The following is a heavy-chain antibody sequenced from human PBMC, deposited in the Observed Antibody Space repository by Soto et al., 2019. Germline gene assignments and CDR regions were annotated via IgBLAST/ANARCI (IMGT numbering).Heavy chain of an antibody. V-gene: IGHV4-39*01. J-gene: IGHJ4*02. Sequence: SETLSLTCTVSGGSISSSSYYWGWIRQPPGKGLEWIGSIYYSGSTYYNPSLKSRVTISVDTSKNQFSLKLSSVTAADTAAYYCARGYYDSSGYYRGGPFDYWGQGTLVTVSS. CDR1: GGSISSSSYY. CDR2: IYYSGST. D-gene: IGHD3-22*01. CDR3: ARGYYDSSGYYRGGPFDY.